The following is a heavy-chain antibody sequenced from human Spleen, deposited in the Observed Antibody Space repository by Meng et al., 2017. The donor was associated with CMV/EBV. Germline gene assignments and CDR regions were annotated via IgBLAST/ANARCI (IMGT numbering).Heavy chain of an antibody. Sequence: VYGGSFSDYDWSGIRQPPKKGLEWIGEINHSGSTNYNPSLKSRVTISVDTSKNQFSLKLSSVTAADTAMYYCARLRRDYYGSGKFDPWGQGTLVTVSS. J-gene: IGHJ5*02. CDR3: ARLRRDYYGSGKFDP. D-gene: IGHD3-10*01. CDR1: GGSFSDYD. CDR2: INHSGST. V-gene: IGHV4-34*01.